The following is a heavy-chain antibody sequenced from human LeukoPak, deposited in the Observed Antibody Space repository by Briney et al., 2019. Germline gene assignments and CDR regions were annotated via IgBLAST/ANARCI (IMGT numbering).Heavy chain of an antibody. D-gene: IGHD1-1*01. V-gene: IGHV4-59*08. Sequence: SETLSLTCTVSGDSLSSSYWNWIRQPPGKGLEWIGYIDYSGGTNYNPSLKSRVTISVDTSKNQFSLKLSSVTAADTAVYYCARHQLNFDYWGQGILVTVSS. CDR3: ARHQLNFDY. CDR1: GDSLSSSY. J-gene: IGHJ4*02. CDR2: IDYSGGT.